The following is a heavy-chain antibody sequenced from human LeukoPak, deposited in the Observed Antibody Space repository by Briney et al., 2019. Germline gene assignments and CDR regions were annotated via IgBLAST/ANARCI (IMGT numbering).Heavy chain of an antibody. CDR2: INSDGSST. CDR1: GFTFSRYW. CDR3: AKGKGSVAGATNDY. Sequence: GGSLRLSCAASGFTFSRYWMHWVRQAPGKGLLWVSRINSDGSSTYYADSVKGRFTISRDNAKNSLYLQMNSLRAEDTAVYYCAKGKGSVAGATNDYWGQGTLVTVSS. J-gene: IGHJ4*02. D-gene: IGHD6-19*01. V-gene: IGHV3-74*01.